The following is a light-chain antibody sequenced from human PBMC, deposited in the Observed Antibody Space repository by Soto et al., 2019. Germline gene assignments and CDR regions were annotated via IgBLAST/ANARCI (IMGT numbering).Light chain of an antibody. CDR1: RSNIGSNT. CDR2: SND. V-gene: IGLV1-44*01. J-gene: IGLJ7*01. Sequence: QSVLTQPPSASGTPGQRVSISCSGSRSNIGSNTVNWYQQLPGTAPKLLIYSNDRRPSGVPDRFSGSKSGTSASLAISGLQSEDAAGYYCAAWDDSLNGAVFGGGTQLTVL. CDR3: AAWDDSLNGAV.